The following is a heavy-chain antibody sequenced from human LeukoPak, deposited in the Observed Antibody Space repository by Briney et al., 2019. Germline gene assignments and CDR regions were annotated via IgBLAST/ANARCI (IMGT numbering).Heavy chain of an antibody. V-gene: IGHV3-21*05. CDR2: ISSSSSYT. CDR3: ARAPHYSNYGPYYYGMDV. J-gene: IGHJ6*02. CDR1: GFIFSNDA. Sequence: PGRSLRLSCAASGFIFSNDAMHWVRQAPGKGLEWVSYISSSSSYTNYADSVKGRFTISRDNAKNSLYLQMNSLRAEDTAVYYCARAPHYSNYGPYYYGMDVWGQGTTVTVSS. D-gene: IGHD4-11*01.